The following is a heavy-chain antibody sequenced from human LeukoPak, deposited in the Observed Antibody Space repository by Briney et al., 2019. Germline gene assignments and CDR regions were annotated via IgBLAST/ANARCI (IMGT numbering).Heavy chain of an antibody. Sequence: GGSLRLSCAASGFTFSSYAMHWVRQAPGKGLEWVAVISYDGSNKYYADSVKGRFTISRDNSKNTLYLQMNSLRAEDTAVYYCARATTYDILTGFSDYWGQGTLVTVSS. CDR1: GFTFSSYA. J-gene: IGHJ4*02. CDR2: ISYDGSNK. D-gene: IGHD3-9*01. CDR3: ARATTYDILTGFSDY. V-gene: IGHV3-30*04.